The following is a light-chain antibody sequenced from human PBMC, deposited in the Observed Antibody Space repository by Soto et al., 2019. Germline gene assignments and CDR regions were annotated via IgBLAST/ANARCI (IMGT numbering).Light chain of an antibody. CDR2: AAS. CDR3: QQHHDWHPIT. Sequence: EIVMTQSPSTLSVSPGEGVTLSFRASQSVSSDLAWYQHKPGQSPRLLMYAASTRDTDIPARFSGGGSGTECTLTISSLQYEDVAIYYCQQHHDWHPITCGPGTKVDIK. J-gene: IGKJ3*01. CDR1: QSVSSD. V-gene: IGKV3-15*01.